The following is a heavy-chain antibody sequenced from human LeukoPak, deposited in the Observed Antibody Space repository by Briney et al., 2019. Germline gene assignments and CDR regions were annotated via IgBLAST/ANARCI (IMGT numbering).Heavy chain of an antibody. CDR3: ARLWNYYYMDV. V-gene: IGHV4-34*01. Sequence: PSETLSLTCAVYGGSFSGYYWSWIRQPPGKGLEWIGEINHSGSTNYNPSLKSRVTISVDTSKNQFSLKLSSVTAADTAVYYCARLWNYYYMDVWGKGTTVTISS. CDR1: GGSFSGYY. CDR2: INHSGST. J-gene: IGHJ6*03. D-gene: IGHD1-1*01.